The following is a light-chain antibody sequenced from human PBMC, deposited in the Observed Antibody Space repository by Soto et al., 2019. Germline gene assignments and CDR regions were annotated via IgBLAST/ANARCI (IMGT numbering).Light chain of an antibody. CDR2: EVE. J-gene: IGLJ1*01. Sequence: VLTQPASVSGSPGQSITISCTGSGRDIGAYNYVSWYQQHPGKAPKLIIYEVENRPSGVSNRFSASKSAFTASLTISGLQAEDEADYYCSSYTTSYFYVFGPGTKVTVL. CDR3: SSYTTSYFYV. CDR1: GRDIGAYNY. V-gene: IGLV2-14*01.